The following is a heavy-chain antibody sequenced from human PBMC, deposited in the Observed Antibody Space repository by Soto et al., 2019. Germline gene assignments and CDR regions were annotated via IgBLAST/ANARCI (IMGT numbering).Heavy chain of an antibody. Sequence: SETLSLTCTVSGGSIRNYYWSWIRQPAGKGLGWIGRVFRSETTNYDPSIRPRVTMSVDTSKKQFSLRLRSVTAADTAVYYCARQYSSGAGWFDSWGQGTLVTVSS. J-gene: IGHJ5*01. CDR3: ARQYSSGAGWFDS. CDR1: GGSIRNYY. V-gene: IGHV4-4*07. CDR2: VFRSETT. D-gene: IGHD3-22*01.